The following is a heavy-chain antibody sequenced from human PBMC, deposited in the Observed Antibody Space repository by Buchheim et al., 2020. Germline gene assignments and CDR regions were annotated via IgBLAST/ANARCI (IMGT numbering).Heavy chain of an antibody. CDR3: AKSPEDYGDYVPLLYYYYYYGMDV. CDR2: ISGSGGST. CDR1: GFTFSSYA. V-gene: IGHV3-23*01. J-gene: IGHJ6*02. Sequence: EVQLLESGGGLVQPGGSLRLSCAASGFTFSSYAMSWVRQAPGKGLEWVSAISGSGGSTYYADSVKGRFTISRDNSKNTLYLQMNSLRAEDTAVYYCAKSPEDYGDYVPLLYYYYYYGMDVWGQGTT. D-gene: IGHD4-17*01.